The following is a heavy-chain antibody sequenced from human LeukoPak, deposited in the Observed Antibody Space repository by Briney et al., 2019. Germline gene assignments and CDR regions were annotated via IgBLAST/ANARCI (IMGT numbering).Heavy chain of an antibody. CDR3: ARGCGYHTVDY. CDR2: INYRGST. V-gene: IGHV4-34*01. D-gene: IGHD6-25*01. CDR1: GGSFSGHN. J-gene: IGHJ4*02. Sequence: PSQTLSLTCAVYGGSFSGHNRNWIRQPPGKGLGCIGNINYRGSTNYNPSLKRRLTIYVDTSKNQFSLKVSSVTAADTAVYCCARGCGYHTVDYWGQGTLVTVSS.